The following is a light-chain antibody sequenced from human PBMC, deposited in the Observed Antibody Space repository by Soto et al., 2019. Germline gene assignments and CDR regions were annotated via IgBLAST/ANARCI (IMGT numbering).Light chain of an antibody. J-gene: IGKJ2*01. CDR2: DAS. Sequence: DLQLTQSPPSLSASVGDRVTISCQASQDITDNLNWYSQKPGKAPKLLIHDASNLGTGVPSRFSGSGTGTDFRLTISSLQPEDIATYFCQQYDEFPYTFGQGTKLDMK. V-gene: IGKV1-33*01. CDR1: QDITDN. CDR3: QQYDEFPYT.